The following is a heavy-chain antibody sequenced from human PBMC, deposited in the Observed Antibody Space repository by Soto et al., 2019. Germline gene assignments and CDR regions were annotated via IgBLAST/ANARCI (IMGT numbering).Heavy chain of an antibody. CDR2: ISYDGSNK. CDR3: ARGKVGIAAAGKLDY. V-gene: IGHV3-30-3*01. D-gene: IGHD6-13*01. CDR1: GFTFSSYA. J-gene: IGHJ4*02. Sequence: QVQLVESGGGVVQPGRSLRLSCAASGFTFSSYAMHWVRQAPGKGLEWVAVISYDGSNKYYADSVKGRFTISRDNSKKTLYLQMNNLRAEDTAVYYCARGKVGIAAAGKLDYWGQGTLVTVSS.